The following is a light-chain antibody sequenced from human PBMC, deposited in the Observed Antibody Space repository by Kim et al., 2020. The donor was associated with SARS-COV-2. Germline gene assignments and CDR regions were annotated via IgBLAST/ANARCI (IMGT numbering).Light chain of an antibody. J-gene: IGLJ1*01. CDR2: EVS. Sequence: GQSITISCTGSSSDVGTYTLVSWYQQDPGSAPKLMIYEVSKRPSGVSDRFSGSKSGNTASLTISGLQAEDEADYYCCSYAGSGSYVFGPGTKVTVL. CDR1: SSDVGTYTL. V-gene: IGLV2-23*02. CDR3: CSYAGSGSYV.